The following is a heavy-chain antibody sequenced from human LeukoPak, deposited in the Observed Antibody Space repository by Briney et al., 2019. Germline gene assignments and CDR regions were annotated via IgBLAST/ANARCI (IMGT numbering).Heavy chain of an antibody. D-gene: IGHD3-22*01. V-gene: IGHV1-69*06. Sequence: SVKVSCKASGGTFSSYAISWVRQAPGQGLEWMGGIIPIFGSANYAQKFQGRVTITADKSTSTAYMELSSLRSEDTAVYYCASYYDSSGYYYVWGQGTLVTVSS. CDR1: GGTFSSYA. CDR2: IIPIFGSA. CDR3: ASYYDSSGYYYV. J-gene: IGHJ4*02.